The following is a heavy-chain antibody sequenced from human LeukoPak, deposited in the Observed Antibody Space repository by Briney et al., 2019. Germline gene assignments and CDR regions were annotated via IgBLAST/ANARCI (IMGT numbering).Heavy chain of an antibody. Sequence: ASVKVSCKASGYTFTSYGISWVRQAPGQGLEWMGRIIPILGIANYAQKFQGRVTITADKSTSTAYMELSSLRSEDTAVYYCAGEYYDFWSGRLGQFDYWGRGTLVTVSS. J-gene: IGHJ4*02. CDR1: GYTFTSYG. D-gene: IGHD3-3*01. CDR2: IIPILGIA. V-gene: IGHV1-69*04. CDR3: AGEYYDFWSGRLGQFDY.